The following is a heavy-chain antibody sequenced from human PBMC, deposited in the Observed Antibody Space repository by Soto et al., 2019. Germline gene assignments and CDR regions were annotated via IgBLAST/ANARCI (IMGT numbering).Heavy chain of an antibody. CDR3: ARLGGYYQSLDP. Sequence: PSETLSLTCAVSGDSINNTNWWSWVRQSPGKGLEWIGEIYHSGSTNYNPSLKSRVTISVDKSKSQISLRLSSVTAADTAVYYCARLGGYYQSLDPWGPGTLVTVSS. V-gene: IGHV4-4*02. D-gene: IGHD3-22*01. CDR1: GDSINNTNW. CDR2: IYHSGST. J-gene: IGHJ5*02.